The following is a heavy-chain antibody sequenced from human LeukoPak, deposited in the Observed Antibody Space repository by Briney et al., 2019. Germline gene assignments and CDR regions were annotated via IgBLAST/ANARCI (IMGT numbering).Heavy chain of an antibody. V-gene: IGHV3-49*04. CDR2: FRSKAYGGTT. CDR3: TRDPNGIAVAFFDY. Sequence: GGSLRLSCTASGFTFGDYAMSWGRQAPGKGLEGVGFFRSKAYGGTTEYAESVKGRFTISRDDSKSIAYLQMNSLKTEDTAVYYCTRDPNGIAVAFFDYWGQGTLVTVSS. CDR1: GFTFGDYA. J-gene: IGHJ4*02. D-gene: IGHD6-19*01.